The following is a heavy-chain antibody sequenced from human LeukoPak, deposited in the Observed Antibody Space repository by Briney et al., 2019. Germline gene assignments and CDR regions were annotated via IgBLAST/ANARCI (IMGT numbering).Heavy chain of an antibody. J-gene: IGHJ4*02. CDR3: ARRRSEEFDFDC. V-gene: IGHV1-18*01. CDR1: GYIFSTYG. CDR2: ISGYNGNT. Sequence: GASVTLSFTASGYIFSTYGISWVRHAPGQGMEWMGCISGYNGNTNYAQKLQGRVTMTTDTSTSTAYMELRSLRSDDTAVYYCARRRSEEFDFDCWGQGTLVTVSS. D-gene: IGHD6-19*01.